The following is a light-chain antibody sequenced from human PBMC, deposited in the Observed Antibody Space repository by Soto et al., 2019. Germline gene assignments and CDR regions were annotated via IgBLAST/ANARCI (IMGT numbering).Light chain of an antibody. Sequence: QAVVTQPPSASGTPGQRVTIACSGSSSNIGSTTVKWYQQLPGTAPKLLIYNNNQRPSGVHDRFSGSKSGTSASLGISGLQSEDEADYYCAAWDDSLNGVVFGGGTKVTVL. V-gene: IGLV1-44*01. CDR3: AAWDDSLNGVV. J-gene: IGLJ3*02. CDR2: NNN. CDR1: SSNIGSTT.